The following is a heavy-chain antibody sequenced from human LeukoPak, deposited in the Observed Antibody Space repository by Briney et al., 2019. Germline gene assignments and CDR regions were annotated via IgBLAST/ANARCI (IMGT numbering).Heavy chain of an antibody. J-gene: IGHJ3*02. CDR1: GGSISTSGYY. D-gene: IGHD6-6*01. CDR3: TRDSRYSHSSGAFDI. V-gene: IGHV4-39*02. Sequence: SETLSLTCTVSGGSISTSGYYRGWIRQPPGKGLEWIGIIYYSGTTYYNQSLKSRVTISVDTSKNQFSLKLSSVTAADTAVYYCTRDSRYSHSSGAFDIWGHGTVVTVSS. CDR2: IYYSGTT.